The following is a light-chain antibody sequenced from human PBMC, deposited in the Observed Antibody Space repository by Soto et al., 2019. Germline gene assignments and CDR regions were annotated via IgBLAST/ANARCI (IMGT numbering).Light chain of an antibody. CDR1: SSNIGSNY. Sequence: QSVLTQPPSASGTPGQRVTISCSGSSSNIGSNYVYWYQQLPGTAPKLLIYRNNQRPSGVPDRFSGSKSGTSASLAISGLRSEDEADYYCAAWDDSLSGSWVXGGGTKLTVL. CDR2: RNN. V-gene: IGLV1-47*01. J-gene: IGLJ3*02. CDR3: AAWDDSLSGSWV.